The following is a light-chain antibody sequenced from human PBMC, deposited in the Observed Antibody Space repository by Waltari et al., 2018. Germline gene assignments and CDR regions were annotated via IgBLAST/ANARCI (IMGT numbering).Light chain of an antibody. Sequence: EIVLTQSPGTLSLSPGEGATLSCRASQSVGRSLVWYQQKPGQAPRLVISGASSRATGIPDRFSDSGSGTDFSLTISRLGPEDFAVYYCQHYVRLPVTFGRGTKVEIK. J-gene: IGKJ4*02. V-gene: IGKV3-20*01. CDR3: QHYVRLPVT. CDR1: QSVGRS. CDR2: GAS.